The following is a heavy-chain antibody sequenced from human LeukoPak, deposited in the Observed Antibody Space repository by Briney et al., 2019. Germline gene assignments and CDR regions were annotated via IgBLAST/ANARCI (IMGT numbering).Heavy chain of an antibody. CDR1: GFTFSSSA. CDR3: GAYCSGVSGYRPPFRN. Sequence: GGSLRLSCAASGFTFSSSAMHWVRRAPGKGLEWVAVISYDGSNKYYADSVKGRFTISRDNSKNTLYLQMNSLRVEDTAVYYCGAYCSGVSGYRPPFRNGGQGPLVTVSP. D-gene: IGHD2-15*01. V-gene: IGHV3-30*04. CDR2: ISYDGSNK. J-gene: IGHJ1*01.